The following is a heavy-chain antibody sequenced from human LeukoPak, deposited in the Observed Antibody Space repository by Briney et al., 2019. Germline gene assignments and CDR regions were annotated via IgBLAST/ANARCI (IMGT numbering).Heavy chain of an antibody. CDR1: GGSISSSSYY. Sequence: SETLSLTCTVSGGSISSSSYYWGWIRQPPGKGLEWIGSIYYSGSTNYNPSLKSRVTISVDTSKNQFSLKLSSVTAADTAVYYCARLPDYAYFDYWGQGTLVTVSS. CDR3: ARLPDYAYFDY. J-gene: IGHJ4*02. D-gene: IGHD4-17*01. V-gene: IGHV4-39*07. CDR2: IYYSGST.